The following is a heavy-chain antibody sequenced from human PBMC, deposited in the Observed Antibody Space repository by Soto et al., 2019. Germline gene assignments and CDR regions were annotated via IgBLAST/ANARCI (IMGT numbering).Heavy chain of an antibody. V-gene: IGHV1-8*01. Sequence: QVQLVQSGAEVKKPGASVKVSCKASGYTFTSYDINWVRQATGQGLEWMGWMNPNSGNTGYAQKFQDRVTMTRNTSISTAYMELSSLRSEDTAVYYCARGEDYVWGSYSDYWGQGTLVTVSS. CDR1: GYTFTSYD. CDR3: ARGEDYVWGSYSDY. D-gene: IGHD3-16*01. CDR2: MNPNSGNT. J-gene: IGHJ4*02.